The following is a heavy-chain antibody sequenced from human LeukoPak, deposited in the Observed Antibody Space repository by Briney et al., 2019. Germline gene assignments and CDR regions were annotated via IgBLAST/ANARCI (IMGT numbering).Heavy chain of an antibody. CDR2: IKQDGSEK. J-gene: IGHJ4*02. D-gene: IGHD3-22*01. CDR1: GFTFSSYW. CDR3: ARWANSRGYYDSSGYSFDY. V-gene: IGHV3-7*01. Sequence: GGSLRLSCAASGFTFSSYWMVWVRQAPGKGLEWVANIKQDGSEKYYVDSVKGRFTISRDNAKNSLYLQMNSLRAEDTAVYYCARWANSRGYYDSSGYSFDYWGQGTLVTVSS.